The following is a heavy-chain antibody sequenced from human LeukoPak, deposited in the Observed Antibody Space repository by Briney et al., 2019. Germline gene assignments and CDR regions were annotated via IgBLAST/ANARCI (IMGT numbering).Heavy chain of an antibody. CDR1: GGTFSSYA. CDR2: IIPIFGTA. CDR3: ASEVTALSGYYFDY. D-gene: IGHD2-21*02. J-gene: IGHJ4*02. V-gene: IGHV1-69*13. Sequence: SVKVSCKASGGTFSSYAISWVRQAPGQGLEWMGGIIPIFGTANYAQKFQGRVTITADESTSTACMELSSLRSEDTAVYYCASEVTALSGYYFDYWGQGTLVTVSS.